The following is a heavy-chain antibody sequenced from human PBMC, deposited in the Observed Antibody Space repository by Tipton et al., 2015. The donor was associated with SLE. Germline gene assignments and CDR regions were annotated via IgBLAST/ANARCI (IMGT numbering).Heavy chain of an antibody. V-gene: IGHV4-38-2*01. CDR2: IYFSGTT. D-gene: IGHD6-13*01. CDR1: GFSINSGYY. CDR3: ARVFRGYSSSQGYFDY. Sequence: TLSLTCAVSGFSINSGYYWAWIRQPPGKGLEGIGGIYFSGTTNYKPSLKSRVSMSVDTSKNQFSLKLSSVTAADTAVYYCARVFRGYSSSQGYFDYWGQGTLVTVSS. J-gene: IGHJ4*02.